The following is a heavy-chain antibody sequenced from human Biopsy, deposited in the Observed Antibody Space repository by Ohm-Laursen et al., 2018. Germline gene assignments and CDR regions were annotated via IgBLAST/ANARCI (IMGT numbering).Heavy chain of an antibody. Sequence: SSVKVSCKASGGTFTNRAVGWVRQAPGQGLEWVGSSIPLFNTANYADKFQGRVTLTADKSTTTACMELSSLRSEDTAIYYCARFPLGAYDDSGSYRAVEHWYFDLWGRGTLVTVSS. CDR3: ARFPLGAYDDSGSYRAVEHWYFDL. D-gene: IGHD3-22*01. J-gene: IGHJ2*01. CDR1: GGTFTNRA. CDR2: SIPLFNTA. V-gene: IGHV1-69*06.